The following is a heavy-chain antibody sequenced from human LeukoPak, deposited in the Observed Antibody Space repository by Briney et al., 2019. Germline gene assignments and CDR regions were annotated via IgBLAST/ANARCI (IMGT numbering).Heavy chain of an antibody. V-gene: IGHV3-23*01. J-gene: IGHJ5*01. CDR3: AKGGHPAVVTTRFDS. Sequence: GGSLRLSCAASGFTFDTYGMSWVRQAPGKGLECVSYISGSGNYKYYKDSVKGRFTISRDNSKNTLILQKNSLRAEDSAVYYCAKGGHPAVVTTRFDSWGQGTLVTVSS. CDR2: ISGSGNYK. D-gene: IGHD2-21*02. CDR1: GFTFDTYG.